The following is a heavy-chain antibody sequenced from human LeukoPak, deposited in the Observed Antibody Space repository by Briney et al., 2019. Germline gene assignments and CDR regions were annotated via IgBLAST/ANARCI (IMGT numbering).Heavy chain of an antibody. J-gene: IGHJ6*03. Sequence: RESLKISCKGSGYSFTSYWIGWVRQMPGKGLEWMGIIYPGDSDTRYSPSFQGQVTISADKSISTAYLQWSSLKASDTAMYYCATLWEWLDLDYYYYYYMDVWGKGTTVTVSS. CDR1: GYSFTSYW. CDR3: ATLWEWLDLDYYYYYYMDV. CDR2: IYPGDSDT. V-gene: IGHV5-51*01. D-gene: IGHD3-3*01.